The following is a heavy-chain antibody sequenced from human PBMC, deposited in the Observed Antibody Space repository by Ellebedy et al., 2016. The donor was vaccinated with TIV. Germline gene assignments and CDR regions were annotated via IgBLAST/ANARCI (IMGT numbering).Heavy chain of an antibody. Sequence: SETLSLTCNVSGGSVSSLSDYWSWIRQPPGKGLEWIGYVYYSGNTNYNPSLQSRVTVSVDTSKNQFSLKLSSVIAADAAVYFCARHDPRYYESSGFYYGGWFDPWGQGTLVTVSS. J-gene: IGHJ5*02. CDR3: ARHDPRYYESSGFYYGGWFDP. D-gene: IGHD3-22*01. V-gene: IGHV4-61*01. CDR1: GGSVSSLSDY. CDR2: VYYSGNT.